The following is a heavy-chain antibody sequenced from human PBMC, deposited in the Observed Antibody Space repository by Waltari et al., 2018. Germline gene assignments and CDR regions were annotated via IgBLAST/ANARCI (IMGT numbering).Heavy chain of an antibody. D-gene: IGHD7-27*01. CDR1: GFPLGTFA. V-gene: IGHV3-30-3*02. CDR2: ISYDGNNK. CDR3: VKDRGTGDGMYYFNN. J-gene: IGHJ4*02. Sequence: QVQLVESGEGVVQPGRSLRPSCAPSGFPLGTFAMHWVRQAPGKGLEWVSGISYDGNNKFYADSVKGRFTISRDNSKNMLQLQMNSLRVEDTAIYYCVKDRGTGDGMYYFNNWGQGTLVTVSS.